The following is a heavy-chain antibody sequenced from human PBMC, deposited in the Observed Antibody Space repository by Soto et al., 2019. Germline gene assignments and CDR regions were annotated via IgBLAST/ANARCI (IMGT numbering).Heavy chain of an antibody. CDR2: ISAYNGNT. V-gene: IGHV1-18*01. CDR3: ARDGVVVVPAAIGGSYYYYGMDV. D-gene: IGHD2-2*02. CDR1: GYTFTSYG. Sequence: EKVSCKASGYTFTSYGISWVRQAPGQGLEWMGWISAYNGNTNYAQKLQGRVTMTTDTSTSTAYMELRSLRSDDTAVYYCARDGVVVVPAAIGGSYYYYGMDVWGQGTTVTVSS. J-gene: IGHJ6*02.